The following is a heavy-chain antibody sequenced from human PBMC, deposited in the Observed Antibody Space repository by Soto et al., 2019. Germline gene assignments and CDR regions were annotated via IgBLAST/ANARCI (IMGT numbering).Heavy chain of an antibody. CDR1: GFTFSSYA. Sequence: GGSLRLSCAASGFTFSSYAMHWVRQAPGKGLEWVAVISYDGSNKYYADSVKGRFTISRDNSKNTLYLQMNSLGAEDTAVYYCARDLIRGSSFAYYYYGMDVWGQGTTVTVSS. J-gene: IGHJ6*02. V-gene: IGHV3-30-3*01. D-gene: IGHD6-6*01. CDR3: ARDLIRGSSFAYYYYGMDV. CDR2: ISYDGSNK.